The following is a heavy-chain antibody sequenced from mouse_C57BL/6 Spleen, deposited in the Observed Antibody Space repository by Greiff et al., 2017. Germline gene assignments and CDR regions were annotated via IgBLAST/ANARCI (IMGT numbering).Heavy chain of an antibody. J-gene: IGHJ4*01. CDR3: TRLPTTVVATDYYAMDY. CDR1: GYTFTSYW. CDR2: IYPGNSDT. V-gene: IGHV1-5*01. D-gene: IGHD1-1*01. Sequence: EVQVVESGTVLARPGASVKMSCKTSGYTFTSYWMHWVKQRPGQGLEWIGAIYPGNSDTSYNQKFKGKAKLTAVTSASTAYMELSSLTNEDSAVYYCTRLPTTVVATDYYAMDYWGQGTSVTVSS.